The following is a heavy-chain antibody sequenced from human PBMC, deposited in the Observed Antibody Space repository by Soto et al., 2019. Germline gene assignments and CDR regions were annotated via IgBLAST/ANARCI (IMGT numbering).Heavy chain of an antibody. D-gene: IGHD2-15*01. J-gene: IGHJ6*02. CDR2: ISGSGGST. Sequence: GGSLRLSCAASGFTFSSYAMSWVRQAPGKGLEWVSAISGSGGSTYYADSVKGRFTISRDNSKNTLYLQMNSLRAEDTAVYYCAKDLSSGGSCYSARPCYYYGMDVWGQGTTVTVSS. CDR1: GFTFSSYA. V-gene: IGHV3-23*01. CDR3: AKDLSSGGSCYSARPCYYYGMDV.